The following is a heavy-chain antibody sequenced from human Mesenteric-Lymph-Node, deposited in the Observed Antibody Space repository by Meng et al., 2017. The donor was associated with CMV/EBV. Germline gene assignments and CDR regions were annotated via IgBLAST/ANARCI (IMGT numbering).Heavy chain of an antibody. Sequence: SGPTLVKPTQTLTLTCSFSGFLLSSNGVGVGWIRQPPGKALEWLAVIYWNDDKRYRPSLKSRLTITKDTSKNHVVLTMTTMDPVDTGTYYCAHMESRGYSYYYGMDVWGQGTTVTVSS. V-gene: IGHV2-5*01. CDR2: IYWNDDK. CDR3: AHMESRGYSYYYGMDV. D-gene: IGHD4-11*01. J-gene: IGHJ6*02. CDR1: GFLLSSNGVG.